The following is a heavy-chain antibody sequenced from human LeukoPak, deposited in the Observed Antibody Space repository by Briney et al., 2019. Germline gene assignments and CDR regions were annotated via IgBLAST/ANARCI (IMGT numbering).Heavy chain of an antibody. D-gene: IGHD6-13*01. CDR2: ISGSGGST. V-gene: IGHV3-23*01. J-gene: IGHJ4*02. CDR1: GFTFSSYA. CDR3: ATGSVRYSASWYSQEGDY. Sequence: GGSLRLSCAASGFTFSSYAMSWVRQAPGKGLEWVSAISGSGGSTYYADSVKGRFTISRDNSKNTLYLQMNSLRAEDTAVYYCATGSVRYSASWYSQEGDYWGQGTLVTASS.